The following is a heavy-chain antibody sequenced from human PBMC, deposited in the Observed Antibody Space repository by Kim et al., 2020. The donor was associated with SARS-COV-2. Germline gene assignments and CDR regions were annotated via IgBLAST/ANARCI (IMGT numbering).Heavy chain of an antibody. CDR1: VGTFSSYA. J-gene: IGHJ6*02. CDR2: IIPIFGTA. Sequence: SVKVSCKASVGTFSSYAISWVRQAPGQGLEWMGGIIPIFGTANYAQKFQGRVTITADESTSTAYMELSSLRSEDTAVYYCARVGEPRSDDFWSGYSPDLYYYYYGMDVWGQGTTVTVSS. V-gene: IGHV1-69*13. D-gene: IGHD3-3*01. CDR3: ARVGEPRSDDFWSGYSPDLYYYYYGMDV.